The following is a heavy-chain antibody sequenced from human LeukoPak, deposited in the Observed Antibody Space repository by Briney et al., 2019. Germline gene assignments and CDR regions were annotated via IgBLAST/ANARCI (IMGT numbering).Heavy chain of an antibody. J-gene: IGHJ6*04. CDR3: ARDVYHDILTGSVGMDV. Sequence: GGSLRLSCAASGFTFSSYSMNWVRQAPGKGLEWVSSISSSSSYIYYADSVKGQFTISRDNAKNSLYLQMNSLRAEDTAVYYCARDVYHDILTGSVGMDVWGKGTTVTVSS. CDR1: GFTFSSYS. V-gene: IGHV3-21*01. D-gene: IGHD3-9*01. CDR2: ISSSSSYI.